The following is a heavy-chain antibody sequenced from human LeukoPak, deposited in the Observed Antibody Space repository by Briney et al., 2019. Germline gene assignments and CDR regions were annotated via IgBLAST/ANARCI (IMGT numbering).Heavy chain of an antibody. V-gene: IGHV3-23*01. CDR1: KFSFSSYG. J-gene: IGHJ4*02. D-gene: IGHD6-19*01. CDR2: ISGSGGST. CDR3: ARGYSSDYYFDF. Sequence: GGSLRLSCAASKFSFSSYGMHWVRQAPGKGLEWVSAISGSGGSTYYADSVKGRFTISRDNSKNTLYLQMNSLRAEDTAVYYCARGYSSDYYFDFWGQGTLVTVSS.